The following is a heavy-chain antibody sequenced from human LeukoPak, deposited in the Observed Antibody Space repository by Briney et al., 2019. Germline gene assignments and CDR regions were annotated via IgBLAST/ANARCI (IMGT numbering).Heavy chain of an antibody. CDR1: EYSFATYS. D-gene: IGHD1-26*01. Sequence: GEPLKISGQGSEYSFATYSSAWLRQMPGKGLGGMGIFYPSESETRYSPSLQGQATNSAHKSINTAYLQCISLQPSEPPMYYCARPLQGIVGATGFDYWGQGTLVTVSS. V-gene: IGHV5-51*01. CDR3: ARPLQGIVGATGFDY. CDR2: FYPSESET. J-gene: IGHJ4*02.